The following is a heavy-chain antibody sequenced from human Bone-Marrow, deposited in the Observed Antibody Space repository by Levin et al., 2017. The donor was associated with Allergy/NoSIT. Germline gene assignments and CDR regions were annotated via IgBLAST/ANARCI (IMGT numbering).Heavy chain of an antibody. CDR3: AREGSIRRERITGDHWYFTL. CDR2: INPSSGAT. D-gene: IGHD7-27*01. V-gene: IGHV1-2*06. CDR1: GYTFTDFY. J-gene: IGHJ2*01. Sequence: GESLKISWKPSGYTFTDFYLHWVRQAPGQGLEWIGRINPSSGATHYAQQFQGKFTMTRDTSNTTAYMELSGLKSDDTAVYFCAREGSIRRERITGDHWYFTLWGRGTLVTVSS.